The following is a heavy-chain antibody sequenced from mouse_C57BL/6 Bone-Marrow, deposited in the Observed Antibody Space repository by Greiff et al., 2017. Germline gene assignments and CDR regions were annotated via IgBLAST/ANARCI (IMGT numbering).Heavy chain of an antibody. CDR1: GFTFSSYA. V-gene: IGHV5-4*01. CDR2: ISDGGSYT. D-gene: IGHD2-3*01. CDR3: ARDLCWVTLFDY. Sequence: EVKLVESGGGLVKPGGSLKLSCAASGFTFSSYAMSWVRQTPEKRLEWVATISDGGSYTYYPDNVKGRFTISRDNAKNNLYLQMSHLKAEETAMYYCARDLCWVTLFDYWGQGTTLTVSS. J-gene: IGHJ2*01.